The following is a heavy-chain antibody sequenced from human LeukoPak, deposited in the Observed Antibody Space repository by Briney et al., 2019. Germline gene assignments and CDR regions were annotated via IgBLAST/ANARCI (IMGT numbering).Heavy chain of an antibody. Sequence: GGSLRLSCAASGFTFSSYAMSWVRQAPGKGLEWVSVIYSGGSTYYADSVKGRFTISRDNSKNTSYLQMNSLRAEDTAVYYCAKRGYNWSDVVDFWGQGTLVTVSS. CDR1: GFTFSSYA. J-gene: IGHJ4*02. D-gene: IGHD1-1*01. V-gene: IGHV3-23*03. CDR3: AKRGYNWSDVVDF. CDR2: IYSGGST.